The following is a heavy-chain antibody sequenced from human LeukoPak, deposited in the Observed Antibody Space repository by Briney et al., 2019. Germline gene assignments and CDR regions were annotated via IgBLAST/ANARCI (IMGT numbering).Heavy chain of an antibody. Sequence: PGGSLRLSCAASGFTFSSYAMSWVRQAPGKGLEWVSAISGSGGSTYYADSVKGRFTISRDNSKNTLYLQMNSLRAEDTAVYYCARDIRRGYYYDSSGYYFSYWGQGTLVTVSS. CDR2: ISGSGGST. CDR3: ARDIRRGYYYDSSGYYFSY. CDR1: GFTFSSYA. D-gene: IGHD3-22*01. J-gene: IGHJ4*02. V-gene: IGHV3-23*01.